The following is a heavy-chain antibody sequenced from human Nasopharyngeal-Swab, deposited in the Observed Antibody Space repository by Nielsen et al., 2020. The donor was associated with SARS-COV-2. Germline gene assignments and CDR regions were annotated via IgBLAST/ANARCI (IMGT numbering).Heavy chain of an antibody. CDR1: GFTFSDYY. J-gene: IGHJ5*02. CDR2: ISSSGSII. Sequence: GESLKISCAASGFTFSDYYTSWIRQAPGKGLEWVSYISSSGSIIYYADSVKGRFTISRDNAKNSLYLQMNSLRAEDTAVYYCARGLTIFDWFDPWGQGTLVSVSS. CDR3: ARGLTIFDWFDP. V-gene: IGHV3-11*04. D-gene: IGHD3-3*01.